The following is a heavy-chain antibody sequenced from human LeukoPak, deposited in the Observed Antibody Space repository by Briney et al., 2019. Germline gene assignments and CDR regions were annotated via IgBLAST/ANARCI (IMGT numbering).Heavy chain of an antibody. J-gene: IGHJ4*02. CDR2: IYYSGST. V-gene: IGHV4-59*08. D-gene: IGHD4-17*01. CDR1: GGSISSYY. Sequence: SETLSLTCTVSGGSISSYYWRWIRQPPGKGLEWIVYIYYSGSTNYNPSLKSRVTISVDTSKNQFSLKLSSVTAADTAVYYCARLVPTVTTRYYFDYWGQGTLVTVAS. CDR3: ARLVPTVTTRYYFDY.